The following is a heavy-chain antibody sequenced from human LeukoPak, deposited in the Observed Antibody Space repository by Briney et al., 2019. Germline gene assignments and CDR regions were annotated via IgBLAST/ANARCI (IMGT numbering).Heavy chain of an antibody. CDR3: ARRLYSGDSMTAFDY. CDR1: GGTFSSYA. V-gene: IGHV1-69*05. D-gene: IGHD1-26*01. CDR2: IIPIFGTA. J-gene: IGHJ4*02. Sequence: ASVKVSCKASGGTFSSYAISWVRQAPGQGLEWMGGIIPIFGTANYAQKFQGRVTITTDESTSTAYMELSSLRASDTAMYYCARRLYSGDSMTAFDYWGQGTLVTVSS.